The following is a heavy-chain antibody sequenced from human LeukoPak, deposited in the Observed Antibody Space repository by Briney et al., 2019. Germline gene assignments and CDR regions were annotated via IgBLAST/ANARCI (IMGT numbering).Heavy chain of an antibody. Sequence: ASVKVSCKASGYTFTGYYMLWVRQAPGHGLEWMGWINPNSGGTNYAQKFQGRVTMTRDTSISTAYMELSRLRSDDTAVYYCARPYCSGGSCYRSDTYFDYWGQGTLVTVSS. CDR3: ARPYCSGGSCYRSDTYFDY. CDR1: GYTFTGYY. D-gene: IGHD2-15*01. J-gene: IGHJ4*02. CDR2: INPNSGGT. V-gene: IGHV1-2*02.